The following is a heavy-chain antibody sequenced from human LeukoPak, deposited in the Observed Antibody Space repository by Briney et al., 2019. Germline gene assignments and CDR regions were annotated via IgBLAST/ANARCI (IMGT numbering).Heavy chain of an antibody. D-gene: IGHD3-10*01. V-gene: IGHV4-39*01. CDR1: GGSISSSSYY. Sequence: SETLSLTCTVSGGSISSSSYYWGWIRQPPGKGLEWIGSIYYSGSTYYNPSLKSRVTISVDTSKNQFSLKLSSVTAADTAVYYCATRFALWFGEWTFDYWGQGTLVTVSS. CDR3: ATRFALWFGEWTFDY. J-gene: IGHJ4*02. CDR2: IYYSGST.